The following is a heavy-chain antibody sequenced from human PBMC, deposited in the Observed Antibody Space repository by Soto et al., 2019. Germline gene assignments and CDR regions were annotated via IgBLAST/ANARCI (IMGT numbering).Heavy chain of an antibody. CDR3: ASYRRGYSYGVDYYGMDV. CDR2: IIPIFGTA. V-gene: IGHV1-69*06. CDR1: GGTFSSYA. J-gene: IGHJ6*02. Sequence: EASVKVSCKASGGTFSSYAISWVRQAPGQGLEWMGGIIPIFGTANYAQKFQGRVTITADKSTSTAYMELSSLRSEDTAVYYCASYRRGYSYGVDYYGMDVWGQGTTVTVSS. D-gene: IGHD5-18*01.